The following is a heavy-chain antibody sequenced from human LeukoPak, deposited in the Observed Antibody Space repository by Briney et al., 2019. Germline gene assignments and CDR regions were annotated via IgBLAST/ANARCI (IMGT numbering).Heavy chain of an antibody. V-gene: IGHV3-23*01. D-gene: IGHD3-9*01. Sequence: PGGSLRLSCAASGFTFSSYAMSWVRQAPGKGLEWVSAISGSGGSTYYADSVKGRFPISRDNSKNTLYLQMNSLRAEDTAVYYCAKSPTYYDILTGYYSGYYFDYWGQGTLVTVSS. J-gene: IGHJ4*02. CDR1: GFTFSSYA. CDR3: AKSPTYYDILTGYYSGYYFDY. CDR2: ISGSGGST.